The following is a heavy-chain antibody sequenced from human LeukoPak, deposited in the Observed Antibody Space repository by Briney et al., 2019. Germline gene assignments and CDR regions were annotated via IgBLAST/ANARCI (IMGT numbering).Heavy chain of an antibody. V-gene: IGHV4-34*01. J-gene: IGHJ6*03. Sequence: SETLSLTCAVYGGSFSGYYWSWIRQPPGKGLEWIGEINHSGSTNYNPSLKSRVTISVDTSKNQFSLKLSSVTAADTAVYYCARDKSYYDSSGYYSHYYYYMDVWGKGTTVTISS. CDR1: GGSFSGYY. D-gene: IGHD3-22*01. CDR2: INHSGST. CDR3: ARDKSYYDSSGYYSHYYYYMDV.